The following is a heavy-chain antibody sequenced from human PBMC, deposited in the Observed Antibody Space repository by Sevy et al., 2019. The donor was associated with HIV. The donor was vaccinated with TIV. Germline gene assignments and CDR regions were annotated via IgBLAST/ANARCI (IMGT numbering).Heavy chain of an antibody. Sequence: ASVKVSCKTSGYIFTSYGISWVRQAPGQGLEWMGWISAYNGNTNYAQRLQGRVTMTTDTSTSTAYMELRSLRSDDTAVYYCARTVVGATEYFDYWGQGTLVTVSS. CDR2: ISAYNGNT. V-gene: IGHV1-18*01. D-gene: IGHD1-26*01. CDR1: GYIFTSYG. CDR3: ARTVVGATEYFDY. J-gene: IGHJ4*02.